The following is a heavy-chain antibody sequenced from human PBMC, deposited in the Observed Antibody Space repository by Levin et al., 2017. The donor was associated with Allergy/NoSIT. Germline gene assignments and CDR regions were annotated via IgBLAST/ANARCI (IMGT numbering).Heavy chain of an antibody. CDR1: GFTFSNAW. V-gene: IGHV3-15*01. J-gene: IGHJ4*02. CDR3: TTTIRWSPVDLDY. Sequence: GESLKISCAASGFTFSNAWMSWVRQAPGKGLEWVGRIKSKSDGGTTEDAAPVRGRLTISRDDSKTTLYLQMNSLKADDTGVYYCTTTIRWSPVDLDYWGQGTLFTVSS. CDR2: IKSKSDGGTT. D-gene: IGHD4-23*01.